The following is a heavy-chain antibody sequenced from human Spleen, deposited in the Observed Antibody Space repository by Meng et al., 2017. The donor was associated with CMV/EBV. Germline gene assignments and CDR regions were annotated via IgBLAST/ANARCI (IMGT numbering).Heavy chain of an antibody. D-gene: IGHD4-17*01. CDR2: IRYDGSNK. CDR1: GFTFSSYA. V-gene: IGHV3-30*02. Sequence: GESLKISCAASGFTFSSYAMTWVRQAPGKGLEWVAFIRYDGSNKYYADSVKGRFTISRDNSKNTLYLQMNTLRAEDTAVYYCATVTTDYWGQGTLVTVSS. CDR3: ATVTTDY. J-gene: IGHJ4*02.